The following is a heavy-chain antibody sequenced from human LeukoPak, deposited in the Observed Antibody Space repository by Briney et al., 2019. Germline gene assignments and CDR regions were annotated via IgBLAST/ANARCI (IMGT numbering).Heavy chain of an antibody. CDR2: ISSSISTM. V-gene: IGHV3-48*04. Sequence: GGSLRLSCAASGFTFSTYSMNWVRQAPGKGLEWVSYISSSISTMYYADSVKGRFTISRDNANNSLYLQMNSLRAEDTAVYYCARVGGLAARPFLDYWGQGTLVTVSS. CDR3: ARVGGLAARPFLDY. D-gene: IGHD6-6*01. CDR1: GFTFSTYS. J-gene: IGHJ4*02.